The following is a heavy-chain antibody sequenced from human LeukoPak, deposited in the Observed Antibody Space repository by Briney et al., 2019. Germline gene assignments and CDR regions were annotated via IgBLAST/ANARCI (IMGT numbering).Heavy chain of an antibody. CDR2: IAYSGST. D-gene: IGHD3-10*01. CDR1: SGAISNYY. J-gene: IGHJ3*02. CDR3: ARQNSGDAFDI. Sequence: SETLSLTCTVSSGAISNYYWSWIRQPPGKGLEWIGYIAYSGSTNYNPSLKSRVSMSVHTSKNQFSLKLSSVTAADTAVYYCARQNSGDAFDIWGQGTMVTVSS. V-gene: IGHV4-59*08.